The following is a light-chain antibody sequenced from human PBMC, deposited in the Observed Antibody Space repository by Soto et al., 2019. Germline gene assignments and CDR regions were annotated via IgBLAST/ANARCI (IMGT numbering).Light chain of an antibody. CDR1: QSIASSY. J-gene: IGKJ4*01. Sequence: EIVLTQSPGTLSLSPGERATLSCRASQSIASSYLAWYQQKPGQPPRLLLYRTFNRATGIPDRFSGSGSGTDFTLTISRLEPEDFAVYVCQQFSRPPLTCGGGTKVEI. CDR2: RTF. CDR3: QQFSRPPLT. V-gene: IGKV3-20*01.